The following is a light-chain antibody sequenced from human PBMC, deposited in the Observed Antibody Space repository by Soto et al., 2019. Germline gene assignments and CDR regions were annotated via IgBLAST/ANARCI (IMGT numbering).Light chain of an antibody. CDR2: ENN. CDR3: GTWDYSLSAVV. CDR1: SSNIGNNY. J-gene: IGLJ2*01. Sequence: QSVLTQPPSVSAAPGQKVTISCSGSSSNIGNNYVSWNQQLPGTAPNLLIYENNKRPSGIPDRFSGSKSGTSATLGISGLQTGDEANYYCGTWDYSLSAVVFGGGTKLTVL. V-gene: IGLV1-51*02.